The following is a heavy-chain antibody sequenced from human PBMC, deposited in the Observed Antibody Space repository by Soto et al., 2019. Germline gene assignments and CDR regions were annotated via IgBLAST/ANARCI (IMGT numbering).Heavy chain of an antibody. Sequence: PSETLSLTCTVSGGSISSGGYYWSWSRQPPGKGLEWIGYIYHSGSTYYNPSLKSRVTISVDRSKNQFSLKLSSVTAADTAVYYCARAPTYYYDSSGYPPFDYWGQGTLVTVSS. D-gene: IGHD3-22*01. CDR3: ARAPTYYYDSSGYPPFDY. CDR2: IYHSGST. J-gene: IGHJ4*02. CDR1: GGSISSGGYY. V-gene: IGHV4-30-2*01.